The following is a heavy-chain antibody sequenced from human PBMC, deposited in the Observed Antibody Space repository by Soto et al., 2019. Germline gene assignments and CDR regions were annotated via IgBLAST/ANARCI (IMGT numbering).Heavy chain of an antibody. CDR3: TRDYSIVVAGDAFDI. D-gene: IGHD2-21*01. Sequence: PGGSLRLSCTASGFTFGDYAMSGFRQAPGKGLEWVGFIRSKAYGGTTEYAASVKGRFTISRDDSKSIAYLQMNSLKTEDTAVYYCTRDYSIVVAGDAFDIWGQGTMVTVSS. J-gene: IGHJ3*02. V-gene: IGHV3-49*03. CDR1: GFTFGDYA. CDR2: IRSKAYGGTT.